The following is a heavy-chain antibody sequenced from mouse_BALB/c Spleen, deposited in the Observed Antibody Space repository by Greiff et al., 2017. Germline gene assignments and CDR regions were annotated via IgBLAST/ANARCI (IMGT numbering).Heavy chain of an antibody. D-gene: IGHD2-1*01. CDR2: ISSGGST. CDR1: GFTFSSYS. Sequence: EVQRVESGGGLVKPGGSLKLSCAASGFTFSSYSMSWVRQTPEKSLEWVASISSGGSTYYPDSVKGRFTISRDNARNILYLQMSSLRSEDTAMYYCARGGGNYYFDYWGQGTTLTVSS. J-gene: IGHJ2*01. V-gene: IGHV5-6-5*01. CDR3: ARGGGNYYFDY.